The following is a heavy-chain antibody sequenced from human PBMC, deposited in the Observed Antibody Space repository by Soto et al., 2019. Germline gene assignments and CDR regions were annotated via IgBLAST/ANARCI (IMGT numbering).Heavy chain of an antibody. D-gene: IGHD3-3*01. CDR1: GFSLSTSGVG. V-gene: IGHV2-5*02. CDR3: AHSYSYYDFWSGYYTVDY. CDR2: IYWDDDK. J-gene: IGHJ4*02. Sequence: QITLKESGPTLVKPTQTLTLTCTFSGFSLSTSGVGVGWIRQPPGKALEWLALIYWDDDKRYSPSLKSRLTITKDTAKNQVVLTMTNMDPVDTATYYCAHSYSYYDFWSGYYTVDYWGQGTLVTVSS.